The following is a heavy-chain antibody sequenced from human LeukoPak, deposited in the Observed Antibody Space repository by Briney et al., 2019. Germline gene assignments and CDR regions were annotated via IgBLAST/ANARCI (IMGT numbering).Heavy chain of an antibody. V-gene: IGHV3-49*03. D-gene: IGHD5-12*01. CDR2: IRSKGYGGTT. CDR1: GFSLGDNA. Sequence: GGSLRLSCTASGFSLGDNAMSWLRQAPGKGLVWVGFIRSKGYGGTTEYAASVKGRFTISRDDSKNIVYLQMNSLKTEDTAVYFCARGPYSGYLNYWGQGTLVTVSS. CDR3: ARGPYSGYLNY. J-gene: IGHJ4*02.